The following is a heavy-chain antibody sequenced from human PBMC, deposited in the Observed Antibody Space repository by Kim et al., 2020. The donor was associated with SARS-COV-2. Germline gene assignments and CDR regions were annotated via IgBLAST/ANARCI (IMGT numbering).Heavy chain of an antibody. V-gene: IGHV1-46*01. D-gene: IGHD2-2*01. CDR1: GYTFTSYY. CDR3: ARDRSEPDPTYYFDY. CDR2: INPSGGST. Sequence: ASVKVSCKSSGYTFTSYYMHWVRQAPGQGLEWMGIINPSGGSTSYAQKFQGRVTMTRDTSTSTVYMELSSLRSEDTAVYYCARDRSEPDPTYYFDYWGQGTLVTVSS. J-gene: IGHJ4*02.